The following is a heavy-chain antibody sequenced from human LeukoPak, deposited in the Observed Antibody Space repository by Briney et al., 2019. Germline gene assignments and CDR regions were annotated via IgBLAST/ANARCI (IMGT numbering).Heavy chain of an antibody. CDR3: ASSFNGGYCSSTSCYNRFDY. D-gene: IGHD2-2*02. V-gene: IGHV4-38-2*01. J-gene: IGHJ4*02. CDR2: IYHSGST. Sequence: PSETLSLTCAVSGYSISSGYYWGWIRQPPGKGLEWIGSIYHSGSTFYNPSLKSRVTISVDTSKNQFSLQLSSVTAADTAVYYCASSFNGGYCSSTSCYNRFDYWGQGTLVTVSS. CDR1: GYSISSGYY.